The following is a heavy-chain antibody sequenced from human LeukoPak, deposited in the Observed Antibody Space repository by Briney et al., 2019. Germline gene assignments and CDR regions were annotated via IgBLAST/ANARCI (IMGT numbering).Heavy chain of an antibody. J-gene: IGHJ4*02. CDR1: GFTFSSHA. CDR2: IDGNGDST. D-gene: IGHD3-9*01. Sequence: PGGSLRLSCAGSGFTFSSHAMSWVRQAPGKGLEWVSAIDGNGDSTYYADSVKGRFTISRDNSKNTLYLQMNSLRAEDTAVYYCASPGYDILTPLDYWGQGTLVTVSS. CDR3: ASPGYDILTPLDY. V-gene: IGHV3-23*01.